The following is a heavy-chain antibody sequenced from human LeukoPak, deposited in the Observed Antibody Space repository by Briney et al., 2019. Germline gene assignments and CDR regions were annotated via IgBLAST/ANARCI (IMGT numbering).Heavy chain of an antibody. Sequence: GGSLRLSCAASGFTFSDYYMSWIRQAPGKGLEWVSYISSSGSTIYYADSVKGRFTISRDNAKNSLYLQMNTLRAEDTAVYYCARDLAYCGGDCYSGMEDAFDIWGQGTMVTVSS. V-gene: IGHV3-11*04. D-gene: IGHD2-21*02. CDR3: ARDLAYCGGDCYSGMEDAFDI. CDR1: GFTFSDYY. CDR2: ISSSGSTI. J-gene: IGHJ3*02.